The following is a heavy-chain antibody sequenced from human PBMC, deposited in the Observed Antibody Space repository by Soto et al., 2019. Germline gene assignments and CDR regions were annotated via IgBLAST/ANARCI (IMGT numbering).Heavy chain of an antibody. CDR3: ARGRPYFYDTSGHHNWFDS. CDR2: ISSDGVNI. V-gene: IGHV3-30-3*01. Sequence: QVQLVESGGGVVQPGGSLRLSCVASGFTFSSYAMYWVRLAPGEGLAWVALISSDGVNINYADSVKGRFTISRDNPRNTLYLQMSGLRPEDTAVYYCARGRPYFYDTSGHHNWFDSWGQGTLVTVSS. D-gene: IGHD3-22*01. CDR1: GFTFSSYA. J-gene: IGHJ5*01.